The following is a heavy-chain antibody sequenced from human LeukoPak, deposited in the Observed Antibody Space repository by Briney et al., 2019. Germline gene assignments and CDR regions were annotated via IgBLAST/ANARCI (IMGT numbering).Heavy chain of an antibody. Sequence: SVKVSCKASRDTFDSYSISWLRQAPEQGLEWMGGTIPMFGSANYAQKFQGRVTITTDQTTTTAYMELSSLSSEDTAVYYCARVGRSRGSLPNSYYYMDVWGKGTTVAVSS. CDR3: ARVGRSRGSLPNSYYYMDV. J-gene: IGHJ6*03. CDR2: TIPMFGSA. CDR1: RDTFDSYS. V-gene: IGHV1-69*05. D-gene: IGHD2-15*01.